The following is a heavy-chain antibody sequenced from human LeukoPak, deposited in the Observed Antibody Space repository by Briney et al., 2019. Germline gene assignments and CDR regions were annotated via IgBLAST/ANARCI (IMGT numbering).Heavy chain of an antibody. CDR1: GGTFSSYA. Sequence: SVKDSCKASGGTFSSYAISWVRQDPGQGLEWMGRIIPIFGTANYAQKFQGRVTITTDESTSTAYMEMSSLRSEDTAAYYCARNGGWDIVVVPPADYAFDIWGEGTMVTVSS. D-gene: IGHD2-2*01. CDR3: ARNGGWDIVVVPPADYAFDI. J-gene: IGHJ3*02. V-gene: IGHV1-69*05. CDR2: IIPIFGTA.